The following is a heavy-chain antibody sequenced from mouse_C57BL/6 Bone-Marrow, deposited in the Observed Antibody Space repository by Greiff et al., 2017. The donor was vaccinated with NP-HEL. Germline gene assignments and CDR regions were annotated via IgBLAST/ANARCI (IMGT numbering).Heavy chain of an antibody. CDR3: ARDCEGANFFAY. Sequence: EVKVEESGGGLVKPGGSLKLSCAASGFTFSSYAMSWVRQTPEKRLEWVATISDGGSYTYYPDNVKGRFTISRDNAKNNLYLQMSHLKSEDTAMYYCARDCEGANFFAYWGQGTLVTVSA. CDR1: GFTFSSYA. V-gene: IGHV5-4*01. CDR2: ISDGGSYT. J-gene: IGHJ3*01. D-gene: IGHD3-1*01.